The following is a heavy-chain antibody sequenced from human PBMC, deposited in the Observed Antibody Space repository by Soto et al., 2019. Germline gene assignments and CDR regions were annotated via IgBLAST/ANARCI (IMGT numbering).Heavy chain of an antibody. Sequence: PGGSLRLSCTASGFTFSDHYMDWVRQTPGKGPEWVARIKNKANSYTTDYAASVKGRFTISRDDSKNSLNLTSATAADTAVYYCARKGAAASYAHYYMDVWGRGTAVTVSS. CDR1: GFTFSDHY. CDR2: IKNKANSYTT. J-gene: IGHJ6*03. V-gene: IGHV3-72*01. CDR3: ARKGAAASYAHYYMDV. D-gene: IGHD6-13*01.